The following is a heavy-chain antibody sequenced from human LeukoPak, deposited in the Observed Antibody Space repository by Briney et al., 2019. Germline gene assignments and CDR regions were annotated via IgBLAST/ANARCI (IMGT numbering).Heavy chain of an antibody. V-gene: IGHV1-2*06. J-gene: IGHJ4*02. Sequence: ASVKVSCKVSGYTFTDYYIHWVRQAPGQGLEWMGRINPKSGGTNYAQKFQGRVTMTRDTSISTVYMELSRLRSGDTAVFYCARFDWLLYYFDYWGQGTLVTVSS. CDR3: ARFDWLLYYFDY. CDR1: GYTFTDYY. CDR2: INPKSGGT. D-gene: IGHD3-9*01.